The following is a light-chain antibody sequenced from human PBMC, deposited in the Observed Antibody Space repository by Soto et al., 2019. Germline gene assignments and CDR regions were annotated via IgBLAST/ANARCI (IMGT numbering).Light chain of an antibody. Sequence: ILLMQSPGTLSLSRGERTTLXXRGSRSLSSDYLAWYQQKPGQAPRVXFYHASRRATGTPDRFSVSGSGTDFTLTISRLEPGDFAVYYCQQYGDSPRSFGQGTKVDIK. CDR1: RSLSSDY. CDR2: HAS. V-gene: IGKV3-20*01. J-gene: IGKJ1*01. CDR3: QQYGDSPRS.